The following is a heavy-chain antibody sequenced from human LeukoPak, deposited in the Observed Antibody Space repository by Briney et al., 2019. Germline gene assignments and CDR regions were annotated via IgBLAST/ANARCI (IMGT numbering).Heavy chain of an antibody. CDR3: ARGRVRYCSSTSCYAFDY. Sequence: GGSLRLSCAASGFTFSSYEINWVRQAPGKGLEWVSYISSSGSTIYYADSVKGRFTISRDNAKNSLYLQMNSLGAEDTAVYYCARGRVRYCSSTSCYAFDYWGQGTLVTVSS. CDR2: ISSSGSTI. V-gene: IGHV3-48*03. D-gene: IGHD2-2*01. J-gene: IGHJ4*02. CDR1: GFTFSSYE.